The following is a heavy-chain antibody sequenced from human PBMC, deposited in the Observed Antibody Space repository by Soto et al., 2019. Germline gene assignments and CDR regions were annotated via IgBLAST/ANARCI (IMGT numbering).Heavy chain of an antibody. D-gene: IGHD3-10*01. V-gene: IGHV4-30-4*01. J-gene: IGHJ6*02. CDR3: ARGTMVRGVITYYYYGMDV. CDR2: IYYSGST. CDR1: GGSISSGDYY. Sequence: PSETLSLTCTVSGGSISSGDYYWSWIRQPPGKGLEWIGYIYYSGSTYYNPSLKSRVTISVDTSKNQFSLKLSSVTAADTAVYYCARGTMVRGVITYYYYGMDVWGQGTTVTV.